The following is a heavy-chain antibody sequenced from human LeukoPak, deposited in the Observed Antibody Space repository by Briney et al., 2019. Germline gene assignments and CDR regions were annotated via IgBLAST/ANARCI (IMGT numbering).Heavy chain of an antibody. CDR3: ARHGTPYSSSWAYYFDY. D-gene: IGHD6-13*01. V-gene: IGHV4-34*01. J-gene: IGHJ4*02. Sequence: GSLRLSCAVSGFTVSGNYMSWIRQPPGKGLEWIGEINHSGSTNYNPSLKSRVTISVDTSKNQFSLKLSSVTAADTAVYYCARHGTPYSSSWAYYFDYWGQGTLVTVSS. CDR2: INHSGST. CDR1: GFTVSGNY.